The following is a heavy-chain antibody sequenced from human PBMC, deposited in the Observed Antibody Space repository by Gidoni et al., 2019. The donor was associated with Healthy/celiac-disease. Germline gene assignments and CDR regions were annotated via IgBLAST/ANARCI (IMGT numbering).Heavy chain of an antibody. V-gene: IGHV1-2*02. J-gene: IGHJ4*02. CDR2: INPNNGGP. D-gene: IGHD3-22*01. CDR1: GYTFTGYY. CDR3: ARAMGYYDSRTHYGLGY. Sequence: QLVQSAAELKNPGASVKVSCRASGYTFTGYYVHGVRQAPGQGLEWMGWINPNNGGPHYAQQFQGRVSMTRDTSISTAFMYLSRLRSDDTAVYYCARAMGYYDSRTHYGLGYWGQGSLVTVSS.